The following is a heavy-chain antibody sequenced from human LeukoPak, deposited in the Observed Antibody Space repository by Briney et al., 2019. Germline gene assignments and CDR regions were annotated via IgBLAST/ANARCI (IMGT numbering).Heavy chain of an antibody. CDR2: FDPEDGET. J-gene: IGHJ6*02. CDR1: GYTLTELS. V-gene: IGHV1-24*01. D-gene: IGHD5-12*01. Sequence: ASVTVSCKVSGYTLTELSMHWVRQAPGKGLEWMGGFDPEDGETIYAQKFQGRVTMTEDTSTDTAYMELSSLRSEDTAVYYCATFGVATKDYYYYGMDVWGQGTTVTVSS. CDR3: ATFGVATKDYYYYGMDV.